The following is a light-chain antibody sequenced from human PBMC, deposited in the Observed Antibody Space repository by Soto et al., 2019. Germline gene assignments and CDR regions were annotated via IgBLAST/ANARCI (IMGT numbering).Light chain of an antibody. CDR2: DVA. V-gene: IGLV2-14*01. CDR1: SSDVGGYNY. J-gene: IGLJ1*01. CDR3: SSYTSSSTRD. Sequence: QSALTQPASVSGSPGQSITISRTGTSSDVGGYNYVSWYQQHPGKAPKLMIYDVANRPSGVSNRFSGSKSGNTASLTISGLQAEDEADYYFSSYTSSSTRDFGTGTKLTVL.